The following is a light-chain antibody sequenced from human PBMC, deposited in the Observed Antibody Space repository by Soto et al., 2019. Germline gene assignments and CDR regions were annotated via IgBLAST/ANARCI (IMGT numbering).Light chain of an antibody. Sequence: DIQLTQSPSFLSASVEDRVTISCRASDDISSSLAWYQQEPGKPPKLLIYDSSTLQTGVPSRFTGSGSGRKFTLTISGLQFGDFATYFCQQLSHYPYTFGQGTKLEI. V-gene: IGKV1-9*01. CDR3: QQLSHYPYT. J-gene: IGKJ2*01. CDR2: DSS. CDR1: DDISSS.